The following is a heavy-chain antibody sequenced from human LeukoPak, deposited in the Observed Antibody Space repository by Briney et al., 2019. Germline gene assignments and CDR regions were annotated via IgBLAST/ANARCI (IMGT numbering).Heavy chain of an antibody. J-gene: IGHJ4*02. D-gene: IGHD3-16*01. CDR1: EFSVGSNY. V-gene: IGHV3-48*01. Sequence: PGGSLRLSCAASEFSVGSNYMTWVRQAPGKGLEWVSYISSLSGTINYADSVKGRFIISRDNAKNSMFLQMNSLRAEDTAVYYCVRDQGGAVSYWGQGTLVTVSS. CDR2: ISSLSGTI. CDR3: VRDQGGAVSY.